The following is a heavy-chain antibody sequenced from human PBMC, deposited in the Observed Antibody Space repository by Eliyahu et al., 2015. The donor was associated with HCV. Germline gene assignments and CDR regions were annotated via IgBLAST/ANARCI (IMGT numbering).Heavy chain of an antibody. D-gene: IGHD2-15*01. V-gene: IGHV4-38-2*01. CDR2: IYPSGTT. CDR3: ARGWTAPLLSLVVVAGARHCDY. J-gene: IGHJ4*02. CDR1: GYFISSGYY. Sequence: QVQLQESGPGLVRPSETLSLTCAVSGYFISSGYYWGWIRQPPGKGLEWIGNIYPSGTTYYNPSLKSRVTISVDTSKNQFSLKLRSVTAADTAVYYCARGWTAPLLSLVVVAGARHCDYWGQGALVTVSS.